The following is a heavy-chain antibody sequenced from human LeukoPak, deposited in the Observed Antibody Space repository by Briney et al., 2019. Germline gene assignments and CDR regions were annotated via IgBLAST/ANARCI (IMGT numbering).Heavy chain of an antibody. CDR1: GFTFSSFS. D-gene: IGHD3-9*01. J-gene: IGHJ6*03. V-gene: IGHV3-23*01. CDR3: AKEVRYFDWFDDYYMDV. Sequence: PGGSLRLSCAASGFTFSSFSMNWVRQAPGKGLEWVSAISGSGGSTYYADSVKGRFTISRDNSKNTLYLQMNSLRAEDTAVYYCAKEVRYFDWFDDYYMDVWGKGTTVTISS. CDR2: ISGSGGST.